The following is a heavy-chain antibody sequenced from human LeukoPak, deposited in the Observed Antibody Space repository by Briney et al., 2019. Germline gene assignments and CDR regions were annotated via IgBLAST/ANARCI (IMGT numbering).Heavy chain of an antibody. D-gene: IGHD1-20*01. CDR3: ARDNNWSSDY. V-gene: IGHV3-7*03. CDR2: IKQDGSEK. J-gene: IGHJ4*02. CDR1: GFTSVNYA. Sequence: PGGSVRLSCAATGFTSVNYAMSWVRQAPGKGLEWVANIKQDGSEKYYVGSVKGRFTISRDNAKNSLYLQMNSLRAEDTAVYYCARDNNWSSDYWGQGTLVTVSS.